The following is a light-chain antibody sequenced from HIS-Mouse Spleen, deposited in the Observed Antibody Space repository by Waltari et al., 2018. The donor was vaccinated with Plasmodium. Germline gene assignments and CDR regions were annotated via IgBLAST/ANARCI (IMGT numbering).Light chain of an antibody. CDR3: QQNYNTWT. CDR1: QSISSY. V-gene: IGKV1-39*01. CDR2: AAS. J-gene: IGKJ1*01. Sequence: DIQTTQSPSSLSAPVGDRVIITCRASQSISSYLNWYQQKPGKAPKLLIYAASSLQSGVPSRFSGSGSGTDFTLTISSLQPEDFATYYCQQNYNTWTFGQGTKVEIK.